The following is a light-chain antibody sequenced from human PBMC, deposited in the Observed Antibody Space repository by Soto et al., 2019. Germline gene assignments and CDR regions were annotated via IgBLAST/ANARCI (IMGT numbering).Light chain of an antibody. V-gene: IGLV2-8*01. J-gene: IGLJ1*01. CDR2: EVS. Sequence: QSALTQPPSASGSPGQSVTISCTGTSSDVGGYNYVSWYQQHPGKAPKLMIYEVSKRPSGVPDRFSGSKSDNTASLTVSGLQAEDEADYYCCSYAGSYTYVFGTGTQLTVL. CDR3: CSYAGSYTYV. CDR1: SSDVGGYNY.